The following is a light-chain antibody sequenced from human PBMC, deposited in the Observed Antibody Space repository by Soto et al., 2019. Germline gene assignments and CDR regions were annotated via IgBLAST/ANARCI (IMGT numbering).Light chain of an antibody. CDR3: QHRGNWPPLT. Sequence: EIVLTQSPATLSLSPGESATLSCRASQSVNNYLAWYQQKPGQAPRLLIYDASNRATGIPARFSGSGSGTDFTLTISSLEHEDFAVYYCQHRGNWPPLTFGGGTKVEIK. V-gene: IGKV3-11*01. CDR1: QSVNNY. J-gene: IGKJ4*01. CDR2: DAS.